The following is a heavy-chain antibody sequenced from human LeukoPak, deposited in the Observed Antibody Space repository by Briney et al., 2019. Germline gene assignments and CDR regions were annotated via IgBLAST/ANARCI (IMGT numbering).Heavy chain of an antibody. V-gene: IGHV1-69*02. CDR3: ARNVALYDDSSGYHDY. CDR2: IIPILGIA. Sequence: ASVKVSCKASGYTFTGYYMHWVRQAPGQGLEWMGRIIPILGIANYAQKFQGRVTITADKSTSTAYMELSSLRSEDTAVYYCARNVALYDDSSGYHDYWGQGTLVTVSS. J-gene: IGHJ4*02. CDR1: GYTFTGYY. D-gene: IGHD3-22*01.